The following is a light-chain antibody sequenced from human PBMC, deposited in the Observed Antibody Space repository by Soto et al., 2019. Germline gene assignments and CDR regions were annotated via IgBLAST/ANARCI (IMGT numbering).Light chain of an antibody. V-gene: IGKV3-20*01. CDR3: QQYGRSPWT. J-gene: IGKJ1*01. Sequence: EIVLTQSPGTLSLSPGERATLSCRASQSVSSSYLAWYQQKPGQAPRLLIYGASSRATGIPDRFSGSGSGTDFTLTISRLEPEDFAVYYCQQYGRSPWTGGQGTKVEIK. CDR2: GAS. CDR1: QSVSSSY.